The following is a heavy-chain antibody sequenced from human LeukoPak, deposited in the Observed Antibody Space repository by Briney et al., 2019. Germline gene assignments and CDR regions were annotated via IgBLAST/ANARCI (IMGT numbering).Heavy chain of an antibody. CDR2: FDPEDGEI. D-gene: IGHD1-26*01. J-gene: IGHJ4*02. CDR1: GYTLTGLS. CDR3: ATPDMEYSGRLLDY. V-gene: IGHV1-24*01. Sequence: ASVKVSCKVSGYTLTGLSMHWVRQAPGKGLEWMGGFDPEDGEIIYAPEFQGRLTMTEDASTDTAYMELTTLTCDDTAVYCCATPDMEYSGRLLDYWGQGTLVTVSS.